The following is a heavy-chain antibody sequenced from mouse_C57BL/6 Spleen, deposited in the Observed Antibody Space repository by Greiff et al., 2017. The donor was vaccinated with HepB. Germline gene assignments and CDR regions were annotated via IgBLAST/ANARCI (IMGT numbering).Heavy chain of an antibody. V-gene: IGHV5-17*01. CDR1: GFTFSDYG. CDR2: ISSGSSTI. J-gene: IGHJ4*01. CDR3: ARTVRGAMDY. D-gene: IGHD3-2*02. Sequence: EVKVEESGGGLVKPGGSLKLSCAASGFTFSDYGMHWVRQAPEKGLEWVAYISSGSSTIYYADTVKGRFTISRDNAKNTLFLQMTSLRSEDTAMYYCARTVRGAMDYWGQGTSVTVSS.